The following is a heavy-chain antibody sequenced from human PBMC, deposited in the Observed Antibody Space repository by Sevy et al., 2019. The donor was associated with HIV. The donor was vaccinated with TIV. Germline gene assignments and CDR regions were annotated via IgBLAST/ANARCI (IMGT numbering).Heavy chain of an antibody. D-gene: IGHD3-10*01. V-gene: IGHV3-23*01. Sequence: GGSLRLSCAASGFTLSTYAVSWVRQAPGKGLEWVSTISASGGSTYYADSVKGRFTISRDNSKNTVSLQLNSLRADDTAMYYCENYYVSGRSSYMDVWGRGTTVTVSS. CDR2: ISASGGST. CDR1: GFTLSTYA. CDR3: ENYYVSGRSSYMDV. J-gene: IGHJ6*03.